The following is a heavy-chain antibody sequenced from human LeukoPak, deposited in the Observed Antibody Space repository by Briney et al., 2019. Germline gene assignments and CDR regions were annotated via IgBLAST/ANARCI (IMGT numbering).Heavy chain of an antibody. CDR2: IYTSGST. CDR3: ARVMGGFTIDC. Sequence: SQTLSLTCTVSGGSISSGSYYWSWIRQPAGKGLEWIGRIYTSGSTNYNPSLKSRVTISVDTSKNQFSLKLSSVTAADTAVYYCARVMGGFTIDCWGQGTLVTVSS. J-gene: IGHJ4*02. V-gene: IGHV4-61*02. CDR1: GGSISSGSYY. D-gene: IGHD3-10*01.